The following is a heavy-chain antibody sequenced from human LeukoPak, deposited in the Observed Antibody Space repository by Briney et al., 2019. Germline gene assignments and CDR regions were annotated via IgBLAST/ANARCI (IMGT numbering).Heavy chain of an antibody. CDR1: GATFSSYA. D-gene: IGHD1-26*01. CDR3: ARDLLGATSTDY. J-gene: IGHJ4*02. CDR2: IIPIFGTA. Sequence: SVKVSCKASGATFSSYAISWVRQAPGQGLEWMGRIIPIFGTANYAQKFQGRVTITTDESTSTAYMELSSLRSEDTAVYYCARDLLGATSTDYWGQGTLVTVSS. V-gene: IGHV1-69*05.